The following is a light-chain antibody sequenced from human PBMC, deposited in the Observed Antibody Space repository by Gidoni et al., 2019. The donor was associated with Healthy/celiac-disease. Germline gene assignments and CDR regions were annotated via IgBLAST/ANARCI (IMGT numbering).Light chain of an antibody. CDR2: GKN. Sequence: SSELTQDPAVSVALGQTVRITCLGDSLRSYYASWYQQKPGQAPVLVIYGKNNRPSGIPDRFSGSSSGNTAFLTITGAQAEDEADYYCNSRDSSGNHVVFGGGTKLTVL. CDR3: NSRDSSGNHVV. CDR1: SLRSYY. J-gene: IGLJ2*01. V-gene: IGLV3-19*01.